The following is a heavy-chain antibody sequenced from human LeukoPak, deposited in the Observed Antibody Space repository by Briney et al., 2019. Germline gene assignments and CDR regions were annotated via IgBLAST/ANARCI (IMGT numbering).Heavy chain of an antibody. Sequence: SETLSLTCTVSGGSISSGDYYWSWIRQHPGKGLEWIGYIYYSGSTYYNPSLKSRVTISVDTSKNQFSLKLSSVTAADTAVYYCARGDPREVRYFDWLFDYWGQGTLVTVSS. J-gene: IGHJ4*02. CDR2: IYYSGST. V-gene: IGHV4-31*03. CDR3: ARGDPREVRYFDWLFDY. D-gene: IGHD3-9*01. CDR1: GGSISSGDYY.